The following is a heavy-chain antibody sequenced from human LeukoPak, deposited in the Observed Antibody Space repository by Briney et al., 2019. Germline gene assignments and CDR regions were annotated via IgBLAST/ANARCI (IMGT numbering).Heavy chain of an antibody. Sequence: GESLKISCKGSGYSFTSYWIGWVRQMPGKGLEWMGIIYPGDSDTRYSPSFQGQVTISADKSISTAYLQWSSLKASDTAMYYCARSETMVQGAIPYYYYMDVWGKGTTVTVSS. CDR3: ARSETMVQGAIPYYYYMDV. V-gene: IGHV5-51*01. CDR2: IYPGDSDT. CDR1: GYSFTSYW. D-gene: IGHD3-10*01. J-gene: IGHJ6*03.